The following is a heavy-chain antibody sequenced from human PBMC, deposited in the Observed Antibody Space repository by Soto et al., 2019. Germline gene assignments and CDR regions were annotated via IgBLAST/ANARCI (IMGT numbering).Heavy chain of an antibody. Sequence: ASVKVSCKASGGIFSSYAISWVRQAPGQGLEWMGGIIPIFGTANYAQKFQGRVTITADESTSTAYMELSSLRSEDTAVYYCARVYCSSTSCYNPYYYYYGMDVWGQGTTVTVSS. D-gene: IGHD2-2*02. J-gene: IGHJ6*02. CDR2: IIPIFGTA. CDR3: ARVYCSSTSCYNPYYYYYGMDV. V-gene: IGHV1-69*13. CDR1: GGIFSSYA.